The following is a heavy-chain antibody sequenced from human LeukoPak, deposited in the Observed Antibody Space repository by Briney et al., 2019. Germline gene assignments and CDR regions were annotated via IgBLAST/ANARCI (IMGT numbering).Heavy chain of an antibody. CDR1: GGSIRSGGYY. J-gene: IGHJ1*01. CDR3: ARGLVGPLEYFQH. V-gene: IGHV4-31*03. D-gene: IGHD1-1*01. CDR2: IFYSGST. Sequence: PSETLSLTCTVSGGSIRSGGYYWSWLRQHPGKGLEWIVYIFYSGSTYYNPSLKSRVTTSVDTSKIQLYLKLSCLTAAGAVVYYCARGLVGPLEYFQHWGQGTLVTVS.